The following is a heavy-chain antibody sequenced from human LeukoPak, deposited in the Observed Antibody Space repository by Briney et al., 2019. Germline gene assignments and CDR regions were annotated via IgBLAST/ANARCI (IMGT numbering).Heavy chain of an antibody. Sequence: SETLSLTCAAYGGSFSGYYWSWIRQPPGKGLEWIGEINHSGSTNYNPSPKSRVTISVDTSKNQFSLKLSSVTAADTAVYYCARGRQYDYVWGSYRYPYFQHWGQGTLVTVSS. CDR3: ARGRQYDYVWGSYRYPYFQH. J-gene: IGHJ1*01. D-gene: IGHD3-16*02. CDR1: GGSFSGYY. CDR2: INHSGST. V-gene: IGHV4-34*01.